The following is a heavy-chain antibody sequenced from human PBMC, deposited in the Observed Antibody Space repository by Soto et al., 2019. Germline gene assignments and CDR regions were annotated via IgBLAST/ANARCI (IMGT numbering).Heavy chain of an antibody. CDR1: GXSISSYS. V-gene: IGHV4-59*01. CDR3: ERGGGCSGGSCALNWFDP. J-gene: IGHJ5*02. CDR2: IYYSGST. Sequence: TLSLTCTVSGXSISSYSCSWIRQPPGKGLEWIGYIYYSGSTNYNPSLESRLTISVDTSKNQFSLKLSSVTAEDTAVYHCERGGGCSGGSCALNWFDPWGQGTLGTVSS. D-gene: IGHD2-15*01.